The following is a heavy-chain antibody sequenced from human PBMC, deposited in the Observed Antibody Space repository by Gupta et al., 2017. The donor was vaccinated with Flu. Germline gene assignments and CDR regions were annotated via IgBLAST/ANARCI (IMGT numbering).Heavy chain of an antibody. CDR3: ARDLTGILTDYYVSYGMDV. D-gene: IGHD3-9*01. V-gene: IGHV3-21*01. J-gene: IGHJ6*02. CDR2: ISRGGDYI. CDR1: GFPFSSYN. Sequence: EVQLVESGGGLVKRGGSLRLSCAASGFPFSSYNMNWVRQAPGRGLEWVSSISRGGDYIYYADSVKGRFTISRDNARNALYLQMSSLRAEDTAVYYCARDLTGILTDYYVSYGMDVWGQGTTVTVSS.